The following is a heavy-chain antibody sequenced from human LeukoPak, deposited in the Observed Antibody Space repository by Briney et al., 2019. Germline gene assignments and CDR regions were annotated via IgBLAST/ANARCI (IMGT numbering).Heavy chain of an antibody. CDR3: AKGSGINHYHWIDT. D-gene: IGHD1-14*01. J-gene: IGHJ5*02. Sequence: GGSLRLSCAASEFTLSNYAMNWVRQAPGKGLEWVSGISGGGGSTYYADSVKGRFTISRDNSKNTLYLQMDSLRAEDTALYYCAKGSGINHYHWIDTWGQGTLVTVSS. V-gene: IGHV3-23*01. CDR2: ISGGGGST. CDR1: EFTLSNYA.